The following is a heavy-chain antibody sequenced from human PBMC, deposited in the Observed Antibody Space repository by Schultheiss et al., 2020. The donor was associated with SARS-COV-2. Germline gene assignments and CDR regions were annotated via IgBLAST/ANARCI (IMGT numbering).Heavy chain of an antibody. CDR3: ARGPGLLRGYYFDY. D-gene: IGHD4-23*01. Sequence: SETLSLTCTVSGGSVSSGSYYWSWIRQPPGKGLEWIGYIYYSGSTNYNPSLKSRVTISVDTSKSQFSLDVTSLTAADTAVYYCARGPGLLRGYYFDYWGQGSLVTVSS. V-gene: IGHV4-61*01. CDR1: GGSVSSGSYY. J-gene: IGHJ4*02. CDR2: IYYSGST.